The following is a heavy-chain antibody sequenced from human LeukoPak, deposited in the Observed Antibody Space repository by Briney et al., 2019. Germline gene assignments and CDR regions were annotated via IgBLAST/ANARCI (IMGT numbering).Heavy chain of an antibody. CDR3: ASYRVLLWFGESTDY. V-gene: IGHV3-7*01. CDR1: GFTFTSYW. J-gene: IGHJ4*02. D-gene: IGHD3-10*01. Sequence: GGSLRLSCAASGFTFTSYWMTWVRQAPGKGLEWLANIKQDGSEKYYVDSVKGRFTISRDNAKHSVYLQMNSLRAEDTAVYYCASYRVLLWFGESTDYWGQGTLVTVSS. CDR2: IKQDGSEK.